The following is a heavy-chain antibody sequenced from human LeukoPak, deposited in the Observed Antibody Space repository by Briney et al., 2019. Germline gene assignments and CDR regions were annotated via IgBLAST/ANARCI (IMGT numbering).Heavy chain of an antibody. CDR3: ARVVPDYGDQYGMDV. V-gene: IGHV4-39*07. Sequence: SETLSLTCTVSGGSISSSSYYWGWIRQPPGKGLEWIGSIYYSGSTYYNPSLKSRDTTSVDTSKNQFSLKLSSVTAADTAVYYCARVVPDYGDQYGMDVWGQGTTVTVSS. CDR2: IYYSGST. D-gene: IGHD4-17*01. J-gene: IGHJ6*02. CDR1: GGSISSSSYY.